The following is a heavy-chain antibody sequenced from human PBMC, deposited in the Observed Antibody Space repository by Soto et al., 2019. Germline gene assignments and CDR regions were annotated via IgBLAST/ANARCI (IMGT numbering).Heavy chain of an antibody. CDR1: GFTFSSYA. V-gene: IGHV3-30-3*01. D-gene: IGHD5-12*01. CDR2: ISYDGSNK. Sequence: GSLRLSCAASGFTFSSYAMHWVRQAPGKGLEWVAVISYDGSNKYYADSAKGRFTISRDNSKNTLYLQMNSLRAEDTAVYYCARDLGRVVATRTFDYWGQGTLVTVSS. J-gene: IGHJ4*02. CDR3: ARDLGRVVATRTFDY.